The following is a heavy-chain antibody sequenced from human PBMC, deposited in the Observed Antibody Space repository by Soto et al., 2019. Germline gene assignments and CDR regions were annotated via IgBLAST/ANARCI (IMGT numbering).Heavy chain of an antibody. D-gene: IGHD3-3*01. V-gene: IGHV1-18*04. CDR2: ISAYNGNT. CDR3: ARVQGAIFGFDP. CDR1: GYTFTRYC. J-gene: IGHJ5*02. Sequence: ASVKVSCKASGYTFTRYCIGWVRQAPGQGLEWMGWISAYNGNTNYAQKLQGRVTMTTDTSTSTAYMELRSLRSDDTAVYYCARVQGAIFGFDPWGQGTLVTVSS.